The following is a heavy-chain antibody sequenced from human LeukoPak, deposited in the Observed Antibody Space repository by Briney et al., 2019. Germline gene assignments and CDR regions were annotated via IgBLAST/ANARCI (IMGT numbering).Heavy chain of an antibody. CDR1: GFTFSRYW. D-gene: IGHD1-1*01. V-gene: IGHV3-7*02. Sequence: HPGGSLRLSCVASGFTFSRYWMSSMRQAPGQGLEWVAHIMYDGNDEYYVGCVKVPFTISRDNAKNSLYLQLNSLRAEDTAVYDCKSGGAAPGSFDHWGQGTLITVSP. CDR3: KSGGAAPGSFDH. J-gene: IGHJ4*02. CDR2: IMYDGNDE.